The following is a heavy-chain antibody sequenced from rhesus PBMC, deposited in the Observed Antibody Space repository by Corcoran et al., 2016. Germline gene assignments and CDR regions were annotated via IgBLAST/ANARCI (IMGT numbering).Heavy chain of an antibody. V-gene: IGHV4S2*01. Sequence: QVQLQESGPGLVKPSETLPLTCAVSGAPINNHYWSWVRQAPGKGLEWIGRIHGSNHQHNHSLNGRVTSSLDTSKNHFSLNLKSVTAADTAVYYCTKEADEEWIGRPVFDFWGHGLMVTISS. CDR2: IHGSNH. J-gene: IGHJ3*01. CDR1: GAPINNHY. CDR3: TKEADEEWIGRPVFDF. D-gene: IGHD5-12*01.